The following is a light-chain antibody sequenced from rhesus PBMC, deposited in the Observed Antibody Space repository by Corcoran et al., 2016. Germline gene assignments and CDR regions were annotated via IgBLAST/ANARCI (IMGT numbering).Light chain of an antibody. CDR3: LQYSSSPRT. V-gene: IGKV1-22*01. CDR1: QGISSW. CDR2: KAS. Sequence: DIQMTQSPSSLSASVGDKVTITCRASQGISSWLAWYQQKPGKAPKLLFYKASSLQSGAPSRFSGSGSGTDFTRTISSLQPEDFATYYCLQYSSSPRTFGQGTKVEIK. J-gene: IGKJ1*01.